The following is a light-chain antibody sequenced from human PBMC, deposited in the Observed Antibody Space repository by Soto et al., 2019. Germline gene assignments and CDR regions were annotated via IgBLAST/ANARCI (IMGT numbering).Light chain of an antibody. CDR1: QRMSGW. J-gene: IGKJ1*01. CDR2: DAS. V-gene: IGKV1-5*01. CDR3: QQYNNWPRT. Sequence: DIQMTQSPSTLSASVGDTVTITCRASQRMSGWLAWHQQKPGKAPKLLIYDASSLESGVPSRFSGSGSGTEFTLTISSLQPDDFATYYCQQYNNWPRTFGQGTKVDIK.